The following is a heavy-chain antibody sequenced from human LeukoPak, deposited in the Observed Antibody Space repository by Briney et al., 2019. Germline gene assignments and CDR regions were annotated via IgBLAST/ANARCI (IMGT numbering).Heavy chain of an antibody. J-gene: IGHJ3*02. Sequence: ASVKVSCKVSGYTLTELSMHWVRQAPGKGLEWMGGFDPEDGETSYAQKFQGRVTMTEDTSTDTAYMELSSLRSEDTAVYYCATADTYYYDSSGPDAFDIWGQGTMVTVSS. V-gene: IGHV1-24*01. CDR1: GYTLTELS. D-gene: IGHD3-22*01. CDR3: ATADTYYYDSSGPDAFDI. CDR2: FDPEDGET.